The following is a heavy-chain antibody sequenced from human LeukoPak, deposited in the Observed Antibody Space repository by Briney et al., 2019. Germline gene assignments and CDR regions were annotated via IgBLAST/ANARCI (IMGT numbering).Heavy chain of an antibody. V-gene: IGHV4-39*07. CDR2: IYHSGST. CDR3: ASLTANTYQLLYYFDY. CDR1: GGSISSSSYY. J-gene: IGHJ4*02. Sequence: PSETLSLTCTVSGGSISSSSYYWGWIRQPPGKGLEWIGSIYHSGSTNYNPSLKSRVTISVDKSKNQFSLKLSSVTAADTAVYYCASLTANTYQLLYYFDYWGQGTLVTVSS. D-gene: IGHD2-2*01.